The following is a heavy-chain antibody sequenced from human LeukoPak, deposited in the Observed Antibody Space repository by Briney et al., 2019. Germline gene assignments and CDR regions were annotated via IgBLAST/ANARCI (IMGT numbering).Heavy chain of an antibody. D-gene: IGHD6-13*01. CDR3: ARGVGIAAAGTSWFDP. CDR1: GGSITTSSYY. CDR2: IYYSGST. J-gene: IGHJ5*02. Sequence: SETLSLTCTVSGGSITTSSYYWSWIRQPPGKGLEWIGYIYYSGSTNYNPSLKSRVTISVDTSKNQFSLKLSSVTAADTAVYYCARGVGIAAAGTSWFDPWGQGTLVTVSS. V-gene: IGHV4-61*01.